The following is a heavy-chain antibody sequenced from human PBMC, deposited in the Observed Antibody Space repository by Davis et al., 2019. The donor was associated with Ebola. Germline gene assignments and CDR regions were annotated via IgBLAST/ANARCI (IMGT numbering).Heavy chain of an antibody. V-gene: IGHV4-38-2*02. J-gene: IGHJ6*04. CDR2: IYHSGST. Sequence: MPSETLSLTCTVSGYSISSGYCWGWIRQPPGKGLEWIGSIYHSGSTYYNPSLKSRVTISVDTSKNQFSLKLSSVTAADTAVYYCARLPVLGSGWYHYYYGMDVWGKGTTVTVSS. CDR1: GYSISSGYC. D-gene: IGHD6-19*01. CDR3: ARLPVLGSGWYHYYYGMDV.